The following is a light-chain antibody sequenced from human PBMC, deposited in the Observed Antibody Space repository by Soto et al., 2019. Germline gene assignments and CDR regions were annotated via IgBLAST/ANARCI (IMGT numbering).Light chain of an antibody. CDR3: QQTYSTPLT. Sequence: DVQMTQSPSSLSASVGDRVTITCRASQGIRHYLAWYQQKQGKVPKLLIYEASNLQSGVPSRFRGGGSGTELTITISSLQPEDVETYYCQQTYSTPLTFGGGTKVDIK. V-gene: IGKV1-27*01. CDR1: QGIRHY. CDR2: EAS. J-gene: IGKJ4*01.